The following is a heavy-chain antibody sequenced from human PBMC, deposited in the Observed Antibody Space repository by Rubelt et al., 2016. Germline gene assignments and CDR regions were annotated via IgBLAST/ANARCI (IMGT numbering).Heavy chain of an antibody. J-gene: IGHJ4*02. Sequence: SISSSSSYIYYADSVKGRFTISRDNAKNSLYLQMNSLRPDDTAVYYCARRSGGSPDYWGQGTLVTVSS. V-gene: IGHV3-21*01. D-gene: IGHD1-26*01. CDR3: ARRSGGSPDY. CDR2: ISSSSSYI.